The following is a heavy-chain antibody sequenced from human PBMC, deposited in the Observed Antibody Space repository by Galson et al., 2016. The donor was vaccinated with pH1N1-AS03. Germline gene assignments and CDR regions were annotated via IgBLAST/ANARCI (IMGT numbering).Heavy chain of an antibody. D-gene: IGHD1-26*01. Sequence: SETLSLTCAVSGYSISSGFHWAWVRQPPSKGLEWIGTISHSGNTYYNPSLKSRVTMSVDTPKNQFSLKLSSVTAADAAVYYCARFSGSYQFDYWGQGTLATVSS. CDR2: ISHSGNT. CDR3: ARFSGSYQFDY. CDR1: GYSISSGFH. V-gene: IGHV4-38-2*01. J-gene: IGHJ4*02.